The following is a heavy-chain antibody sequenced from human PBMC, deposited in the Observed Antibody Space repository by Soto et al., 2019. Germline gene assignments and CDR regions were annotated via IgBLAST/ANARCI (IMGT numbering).Heavy chain of an antibody. V-gene: IGHV2-5*02. CDR3: AHRLSGLWFGEPLGWFDP. D-gene: IGHD3-10*01. CDR1: GFSLGTSGVG. J-gene: IGHJ5*02. CDR2: IYWDDDK. Sequence: GSGPTLVNPTQTLTLTCTFSGFSLGTSGVGVGWIRQPPGKALEWLALIYWDDDKRYSPSLKSRLTITKDTSKHQVVLTMTNMDPVDTATYYCAHRLSGLWFGEPLGWFDPWGQGTLVTVSS.